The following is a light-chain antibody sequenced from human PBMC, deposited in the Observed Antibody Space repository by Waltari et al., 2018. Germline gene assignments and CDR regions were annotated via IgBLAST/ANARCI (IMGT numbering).Light chain of an antibody. CDR1: QSIASY. J-gene: IGKJ1*01. V-gene: IGKV1-39*01. CDR3: QQSATKSRT. CDR2: AAS. Sequence: DIQMTQSPSSLSASVGDRVTITCRASQSIASYLNWYQQKPGIAPELLTYAASNLKSGVPSMFSGGGFGTDFTLTITSLQPEGFATYFCQQSATKSRTFGQGTKVEIK.